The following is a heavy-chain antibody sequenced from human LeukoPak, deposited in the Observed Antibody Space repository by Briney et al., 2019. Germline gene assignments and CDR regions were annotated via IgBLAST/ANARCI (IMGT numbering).Heavy chain of an antibody. V-gene: IGHV3-21*01. CDR2: ISSSSSYI. J-gene: IGHJ3*02. CDR1: GFTFRSYS. D-gene: IGHD6-13*01. CDR3: ARDRIAAASEWAFDI. Sequence: GGSLRLSCAASGFTFRSYSMNWVRQAPGKGLEWVSSISSSSSYIYYADSVKGRFTISRDNAKNSLYLQMNSLRAEDTAVYYCARDRIAAASEWAFDIWGQGTMVTVSS.